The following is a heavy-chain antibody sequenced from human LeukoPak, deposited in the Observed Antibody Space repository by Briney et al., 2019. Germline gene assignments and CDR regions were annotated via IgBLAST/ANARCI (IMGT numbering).Heavy chain of an antibody. V-gene: IGHV3-21*01. J-gene: IGHJ1*01. CDR1: GFTFSSYS. D-gene: IGHD2-21*02. CDR3: TSWGDTTAEYSQR. Sequence: GGSLRLSCAASGFTFSSYSMNWVRQAPGKGLEWVSSISSSSSYIYYADSVKGRFTISRDNAKNSLYLQMNSLRVEDTAVYYCTSWGDTTAEYSQRWGQGTLVTVSS. CDR2: ISSSSSYI.